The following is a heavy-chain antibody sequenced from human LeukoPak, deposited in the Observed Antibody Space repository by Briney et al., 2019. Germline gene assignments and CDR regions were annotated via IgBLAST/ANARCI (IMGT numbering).Heavy chain of an antibody. CDR2: INSDGSYT. CDR1: GFTFSSNW. V-gene: IGHV3-74*01. Sequence: GGSLRLSCAASGFTFSSNWMHWVRQAPGKGLVWVSRINSDGSYTSYADTAKGRFTISRDNATNTLYLQMNSLRVEDTALYYCARGDTSPFYWGQGTLVTVSS. D-gene: IGHD5-18*01. J-gene: IGHJ4*02. CDR3: ARGDTSPFY.